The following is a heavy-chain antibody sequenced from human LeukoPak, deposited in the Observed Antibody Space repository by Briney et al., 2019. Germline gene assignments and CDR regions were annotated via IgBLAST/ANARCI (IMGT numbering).Heavy chain of an antibody. D-gene: IGHD5-24*01. Sequence: ASVKVSCKVSGYTFTGYYMHWVRQATGQGLEWMGWINPNSGDTNYAQKFQGRVIMTRDTSISTAYLELSRLRSDDTAVYYCARGGDGYNNFDYWGQGTLVTVSA. CDR2: INPNSGDT. V-gene: IGHV1-2*02. CDR3: ARGGDGYNNFDY. J-gene: IGHJ4*02. CDR1: GYTFTGYY.